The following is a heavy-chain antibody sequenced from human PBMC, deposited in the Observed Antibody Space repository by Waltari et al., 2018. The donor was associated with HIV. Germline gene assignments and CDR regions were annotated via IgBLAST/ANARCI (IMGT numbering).Heavy chain of an antibody. Sequence: VELGGRVEPPGKSLRLSCSISGFNVGGFAVHWVRGAPEKGVEVVSCVWNDDNAKYYRKSMKVRFTISKDIPKNTMYRLVNNVTVDDSSFYCCTRGLTGDNDYFYVFDHWGPGTLVTVSS. J-gene: IGHJ4*02. V-gene: IGHV3-33*01. CDR1: GFNVGGFA. CDR3: TRGLTGDNDYFYVFDH. CDR2: VWNDDNAK. D-gene: IGHD4-17*01.